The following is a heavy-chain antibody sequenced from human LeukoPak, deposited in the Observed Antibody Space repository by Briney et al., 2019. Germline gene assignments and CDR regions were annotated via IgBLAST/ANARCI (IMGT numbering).Heavy chain of an antibody. J-gene: IGHJ4*02. Sequence: PGGSLRLSCAASGFTFSSYAMSWVRQAPGKGLEWVSTISGSSGSTYYADSVKGRFTISRDNSKNTLYLQMNSLRGEDTAVYYCAKVYTVVTAQRRGYFDNWGREPWSPSPQ. CDR3: AKVYTVVTAQRRGYFDN. V-gene: IGHV3-23*01. CDR1: GFTFSSYA. CDR2: ISGSSGST. D-gene: IGHD2-21*02.